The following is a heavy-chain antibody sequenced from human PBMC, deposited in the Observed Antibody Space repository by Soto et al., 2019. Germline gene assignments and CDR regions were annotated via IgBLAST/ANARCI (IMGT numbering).Heavy chain of an antibody. D-gene: IGHD6-13*01. V-gene: IGHV1-69*02. CDR2: IIPILGIA. J-gene: IGHJ6*02. CDR3: AYSSSWYYYYGMDV. Sequence: QVQLVQSGAEVKKPGSSVKVSCKASGGTFSSYTISWVRQAPGQGLEWMGRIIPILGIANYAQKFQGRVTRTADKSTSTAYMELSSLRSEDTAVYYCAYSSSWYYYYGMDVWGQGTTVTVSS. CDR1: GGTFSSYT.